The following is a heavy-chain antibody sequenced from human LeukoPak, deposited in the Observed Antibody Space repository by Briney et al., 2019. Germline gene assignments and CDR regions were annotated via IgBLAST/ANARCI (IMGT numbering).Heavy chain of an antibody. J-gene: IGHJ4*02. Sequence: GAPLKISCKGSGSGFNSYWIGWGRQMPGKGLELMGIIYPGDSDTRYSPSVQGQVTISADKSISTAYLQWSSLKASDTAMYYCARLYDSSGYKTFDYWGQGTLVTVSS. CDR3: ARLYDSSGYKTFDY. CDR1: GSGFNSYW. D-gene: IGHD3-22*01. CDR2: IYPGDSDT. V-gene: IGHV5-51*01.